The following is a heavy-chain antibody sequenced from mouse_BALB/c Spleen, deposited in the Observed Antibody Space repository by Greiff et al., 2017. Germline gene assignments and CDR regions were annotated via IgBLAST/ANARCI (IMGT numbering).Heavy chain of an antibody. CDR3: GRYYGNYGYFDY. D-gene: IGHD2-1*01. Sequence: DVKLVESGGGLVKPGGSLKLSCAASGFTFSSYAMSWVRQTPEKRLEWVATISSGGSYTYSPDSVKGRFTISRDNAKNSLYLQMSSLRSEDTAMYYCGRYYGNYGYFDYWGQGTTLTVSS. CDR1: GFTFSSYA. J-gene: IGHJ2*01. CDR2: ISSGGSYT. V-gene: IGHV5-9-3*01.